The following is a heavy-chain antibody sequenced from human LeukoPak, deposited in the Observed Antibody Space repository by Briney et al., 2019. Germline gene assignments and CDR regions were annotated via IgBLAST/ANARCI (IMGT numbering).Heavy chain of an antibody. CDR2: ISSGGDSI. CDR1: GFTFSTYS. V-gene: IGHV3-21*01. D-gene: IGHD1-26*01. CDR3: ARDLVGAIADAFDI. Sequence: PGGSLRLSCAASGFTFSTYSMNWVRQAPGKGLDWVSSISSGGDSIFYADSVRDRFTISRDNAKNSLYLQMNSLRAEDTAVYYCARDLVGAIADAFDIWGQGTMVTVS. J-gene: IGHJ3*02.